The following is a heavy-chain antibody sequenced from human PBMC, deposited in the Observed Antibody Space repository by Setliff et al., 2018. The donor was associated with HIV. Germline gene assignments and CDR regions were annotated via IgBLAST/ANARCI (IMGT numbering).Heavy chain of an antibody. D-gene: IGHD3-22*01. V-gene: IGHV4-38-2*01. CDR3: ARHDSRGYYSLDY. CDR2: IYHSGTT. CDR1: GYSISIGYY. Sequence: SETLSLTCAVSGYSISIGYYWGWIRQHPGKGLEWVGSIYHSGTTYYNPSLKSRVTISVDTSKNQFSLKLSAVTAADKAVYSCARHDSRGYYSLDYWGQGTLVTVSS. J-gene: IGHJ4*02.